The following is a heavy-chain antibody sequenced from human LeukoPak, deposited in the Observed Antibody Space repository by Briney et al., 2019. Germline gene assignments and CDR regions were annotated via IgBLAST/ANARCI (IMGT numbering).Heavy chain of an antibody. Sequence: SEPQSLTCTVSGGSISTYYWSWIRQPPGKGLDWIGYIHYSGSTNYNPSLESRVTISVDTSKNQFFLKLSSVTAADTAVYYCARVGFRTAFDIWGQGTMGTVSS. CDR1: GGSISTYY. CDR3: ARVGFRTAFDI. CDR2: IHYSGST. J-gene: IGHJ3*02. D-gene: IGHD3-10*01. V-gene: IGHV4-59*01.